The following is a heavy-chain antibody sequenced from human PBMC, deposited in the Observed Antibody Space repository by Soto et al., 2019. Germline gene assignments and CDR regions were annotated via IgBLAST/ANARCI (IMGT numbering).Heavy chain of an antibody. Sequence: EVQLVESGGGLVQPGGSLRLSCAASGFTFSSYWMSWVRQAPGKGLEWVANIKQDGSEKYYVDSVKGRFTISRDNAKNSLYLQMNSLIAEDTAVYYCARGVQSWVGANFDYWGQGTLVTVSS. CDR1: GFTFSSYW. V-gene: IGHV3-7*01. D-gene: IGHD1-26*01. CDR2: IKQDGSEK. J-gene: IGHJ4*02. CDR3: ARGVQSWVGANFDY.